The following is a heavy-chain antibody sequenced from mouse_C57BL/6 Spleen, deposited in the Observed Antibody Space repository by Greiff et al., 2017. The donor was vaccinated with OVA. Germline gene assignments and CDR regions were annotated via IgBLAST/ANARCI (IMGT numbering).Heavy chain of an antibody. CDR1: GYAFTNYL. Sequence: VKVVESGAELVRPGTSVKVSCKASGYAFTNYLIEWVKQRPGQGLEWIVVINPGSGGTNYNEKFKGKATLTADKSSSTAYMQLRSLTSEDSAVYFCARVYYDYDDRYYFDYWGQGTTLTVSS. V-gene: IGHV1-54*01. J-gene: IGHJ2*01. D-gene: IGHD2-4*01. CDR2: INPGSGGT. CDR3: ARVYYDYDDRYYFDY.